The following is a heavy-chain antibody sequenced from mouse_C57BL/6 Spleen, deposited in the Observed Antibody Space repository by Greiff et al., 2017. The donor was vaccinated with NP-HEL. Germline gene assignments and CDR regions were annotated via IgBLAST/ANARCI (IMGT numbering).Heavy chain of an antibody. J-gene: IGHJ4*01. CDR1: GFTFSDYG. CDR2: ISSGSSTI. Sequence: EVQLVESGGGLVKPGGSLKLSCAASGFTFSDYGMHWVRQAPEKGLEWVAYISSGSSTIYYVDTVKGRFTISRDNAKNTLFLQMTSLRSEDTAMYYCARGIYYDYLYAMDYWGQGTSVTVSS. D-gene: IGHD2-4*01. CDR3: ARGIYYDYLYAMDY. V-gene: IGHV5-17*01.